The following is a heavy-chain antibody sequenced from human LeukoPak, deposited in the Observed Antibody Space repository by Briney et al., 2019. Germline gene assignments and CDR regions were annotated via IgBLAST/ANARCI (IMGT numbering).Heavy chain of an antibody. J-gene: IGHJ4*02. V-gene: IGHV4-39*01. CDR2: IYYSGST. CDR3: ASRAPDFWSGYYACYFDY. Sequence: ETLSLTCTVSGGSISSSSYYWGWIRQPPGKGLEWIGSIYYSGSTYYNPSLKSRVTISVDTSKNQFSLKLSSVTAADTAVYYCASRAPDFWSGYYACYFDYWGQGTLVTVSS. D-gene: IGHD3-3*01. CDR1: GGSISSSSYY.